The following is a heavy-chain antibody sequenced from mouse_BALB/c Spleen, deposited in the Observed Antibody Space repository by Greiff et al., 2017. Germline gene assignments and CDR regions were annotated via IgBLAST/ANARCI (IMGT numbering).Heavy chain of an antibody. J-gene: IGHJ4*01. D-gene: IGHD1-1*01. V-gene: IGHV3-2*02. CDR1: GYSITSDYA. CDR3: ARRYGSSHYAMDY. CDR2: ISYSGST. Sequence: EVQLQQSGPGLVKPSQSLSLTCTVTGYSITSDYAWNWIRQFPGNKLEWMGYISYSGSTSYNPSLKSRISITRDTSKNQFFLQLNSVTTEDTATYYCARRYGSSHYAMDYWGQGTSVTVSS.